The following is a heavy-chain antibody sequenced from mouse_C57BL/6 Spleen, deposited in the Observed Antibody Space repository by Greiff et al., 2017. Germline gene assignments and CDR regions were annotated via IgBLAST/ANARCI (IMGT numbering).Heavy chain of an antibody. D-gene: IGHD4-1*01. V-gene: IGHV5-4*03. J-gene: IGHJ4*01. CDR2: ISDGGSYT. CDR1: GFTFSSYA. Sequence: EVKLVESGGGLVKPGGSLKLSCAASGFTFSSYAMSWVRQTPEKRLEWVATISDGGSYTYYPDTVKGRFTITRDNAKNNLYLQMSHLKSEDTAMDYCARGDWDDAMDYWGQGTSVTVSS. CDR3: ARGDWDDAMDY.